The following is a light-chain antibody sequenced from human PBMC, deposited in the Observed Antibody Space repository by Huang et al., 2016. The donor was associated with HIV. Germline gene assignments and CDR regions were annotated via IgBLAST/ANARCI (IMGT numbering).Light chain of an antibody. Sequence: AIQMTQSPSSLSASVGDIVTITCRASQGIRNDLDWYQQKPGQAPKVLIYAASNLQSGSPSRFSGSGSGTEFTLTITSLQPEDFATYYCLQHYNFPRTFGQGTKVELK. J-gene: IGKJ1*01. CDR3: LQHYNFPRT. CDR2: AAS. CDR1: QGIRND. V-gene: IGKV1-6*01.